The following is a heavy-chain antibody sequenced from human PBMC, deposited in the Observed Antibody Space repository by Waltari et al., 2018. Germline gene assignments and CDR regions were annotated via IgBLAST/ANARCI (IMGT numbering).Heavy chain of an antibody. CDR2: IYYSGST. D-gene: IGHD4-17*01. J-gene: IGHJ4*02. CDR3: ARDDYGDSLRY. V-gene: IGHV4-59*01. Sequence: QVQLQESGPGLVKPSETLSLTCTVSGGSISSYYWSWIRQPPGKGLEWIGYIYYSGSTNYNPSLRSRGTRSVDTSKNQFSLKLSSVTAADTAVYYCARDDYGDSLRYWGQGTLVTVSS. CDR1: GGSISSYY.